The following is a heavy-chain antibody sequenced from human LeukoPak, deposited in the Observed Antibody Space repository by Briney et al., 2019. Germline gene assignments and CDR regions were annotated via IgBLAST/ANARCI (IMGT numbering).Heavy chain of an antibody. Sequence: SETLSLTCPVSGGSISSYYWSWIRQPPGKGLEWIGYIYYSGSTNCNPSLKSRVTISVDTSKNQFSLKLSSATAADTAVYYCARGIEFGELSAWGQGTLVTVSS. V-gene: IGHV4-59*01. D-gene: IGHD3-10*01. CDR1: GGSISSYY. CDR2: IYYSGST. J-gene: IGHJ5*02. CDR3: ARGIEFGELSA.